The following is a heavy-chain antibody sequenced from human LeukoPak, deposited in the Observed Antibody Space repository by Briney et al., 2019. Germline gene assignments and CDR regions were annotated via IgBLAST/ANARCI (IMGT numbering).Heavy chain of an antibody. CDR2: IIPIFGTA. V-gene: IGHV1-69*13. D-gene: IGHD1-1*01. CDR3: AKEKQLEPFDY. Sequence: SVKVSCKASGGTFSSYAISWVQQAPGQGLEWMGGIIPIFGTANYAQKFQGRVTITADESTSTAYMELSSLRSEDTAVYYCAKEKQLEPFDYWGQGTLVTVSS. J-gene: IGHJ4*02. CDR1: GGTFSSYA.